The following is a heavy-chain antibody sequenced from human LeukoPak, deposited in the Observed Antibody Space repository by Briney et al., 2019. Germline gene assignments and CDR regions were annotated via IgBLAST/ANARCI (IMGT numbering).Heavy chain of an antibody. CDR3: SSSCGSATNYIDV. CDR2: IFYSGST. Sequence: SETLTLPCTLCGGLMSSRDDSGPWIRQPPGKGLEWVGSIFYSGSTYYNVSLMSRVTISLDMSKNQFSLKLTSLTAADTAVYYCSSSCGSATNYIDVCGKGTTVTVSS. CDR1: GGLMSSRDDS. V-gene: IGHV4-39*01. J-gene: IGHJ6*03. D-gene: IGHD3-10*01.